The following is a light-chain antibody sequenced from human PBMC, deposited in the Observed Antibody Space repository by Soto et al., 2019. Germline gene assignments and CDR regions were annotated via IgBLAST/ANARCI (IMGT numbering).Light chain of an antibody. CDR1: QSVSSSY. CDR2: GAS. J-gene: IGKJ4*01. CDR3: QQYGSSPLT. Sequence: EIVLTQSPGTPSLSPGERATLSCSASQSVSSSYLAWYQQKPGQAPRLIIYGASIRATGIPDRFSGSGSGTDFTLTISRLDPEDFAVYYCQQYGSSPLTFGGGTKVDIK. V-gene: IGKV3-20*01.